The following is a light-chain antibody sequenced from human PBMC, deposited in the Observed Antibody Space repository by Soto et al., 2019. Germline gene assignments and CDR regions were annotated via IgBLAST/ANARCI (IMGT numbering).Light chain of an antibody. V-gene: IGKV3-11*01. J-gene: IGKJ3*01. Sequence: EIVLTQSPASLSLSPGESASLSCRASQSISGFLAWYQQKPGQAPSLLIYDASYRATGIPARFSGSGSGTEFTLLISSLEPEDFAVYYCHHRSNWPPTETFGPGTKVDIK. CDR3: HHRSNWPPTET. CDR2: DAS. CDR1: QSISGF.